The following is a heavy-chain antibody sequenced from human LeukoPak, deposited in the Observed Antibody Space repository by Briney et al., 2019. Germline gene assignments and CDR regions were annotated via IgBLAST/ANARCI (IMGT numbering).Heavy chain of an antibody. CDR2: ISSSSSYI. CDR1: GFTFSSYS. D-gene: IGHD1-26*01. V-gene: IGHV3-21*04. Sequence: GGSLRLSCAASGFTFSSYSMNWVRQAPGKGLEWVSSISSSSSYIYYTDSVKGRFTISRDNAKNSLYLQMNSLRAEDTAVYYCARQVGGSSHFDYWGQGTLVTVSS. CDR3: ARQVGGSSHFDY. J-gene: IGHJ4*02.